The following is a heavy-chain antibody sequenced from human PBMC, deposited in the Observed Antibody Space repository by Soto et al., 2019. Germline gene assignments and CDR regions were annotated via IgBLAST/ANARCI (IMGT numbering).Heavy chain of an antibody. J-gene: IGHJ6*02. CDR2: ISYDGSNK. Sequence: QVQLVESGGGVVQPGRSLRLSCAASGFTFSSYAMHWVRQAPGKGLEWVAVISYDGSNKYYADSVKGRFTISRDNSKNTLYLQMNSLRAEDTAVYYCARDRSVYYYYGMDVWGQGTTVTVSS. CDR3: ARDRSVYYYYGMDV. CDR1: GFTFSSYA. V-gene: IGHV3-30-3*01.